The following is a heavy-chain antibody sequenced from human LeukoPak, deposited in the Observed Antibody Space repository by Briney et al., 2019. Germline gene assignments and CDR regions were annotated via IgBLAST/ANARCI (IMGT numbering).Heavy chain of an antibody. CDR1: GGSFCGYY. V-gene: IGHV4-34*01. CDR2: INHSGST. D-gene: IGHD5-12*01. J-gene: IGHJ4*02. CDR3: ARGQEYSDYESVTNPPFFDY. Sequence: PSETLSLTCAVYGGSFCGYYWSWIRQPPGKGLEWIGEINHSGSTNYNPSLKSRVTISVDTSKNQFSLKLSSVTAADTAVYYCARGQEYSDYESVTNPPFFDYWGQGTLVTVSS.